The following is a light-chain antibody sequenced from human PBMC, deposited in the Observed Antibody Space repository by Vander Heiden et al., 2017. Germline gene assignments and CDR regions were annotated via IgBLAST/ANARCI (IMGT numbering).Light chain of an antibody. J-gene: IGLJ3*02. CDR2: GNS. CDR1: SPNIGAGYE. CDR3: QSYDSSLSGWV. Sequence: SVLTQPPSVSRAPGQRVPISCTGSSPNIGAGYEVHWYQQLPGTAPKLLIYGNSNRPSGVPDRFSGSKSGTSASLAITGLQAEDEADYYCQSYDSSLSGWVFGGGTKLTGL. V-gene: IGLV1-40*01.